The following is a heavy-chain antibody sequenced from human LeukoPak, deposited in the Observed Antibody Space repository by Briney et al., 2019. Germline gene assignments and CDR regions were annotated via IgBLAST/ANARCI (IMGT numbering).Heavy chain of an antibody. J-gene: IGHJ4*02. CDR1: GFTFNYFW. Sequence: GGSLRLSCAASGFTFNYFWMHWVRQVPGKGPVWVSGINHDGTATYYADSVKGRFTISRDNAKNTVYLQMNGLRAEDTSVYFCATVSEYWGQGTLVTGSS. CDR3: ATVSEY. V-gene: IGHV3-74*01. CDR2: INHDGTAT.